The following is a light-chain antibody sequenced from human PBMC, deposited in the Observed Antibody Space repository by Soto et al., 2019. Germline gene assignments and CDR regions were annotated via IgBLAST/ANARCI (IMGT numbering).Light chain of an antibody. J-gene: IGKJ5*01. Sequence: MQMTPSQSSLSASVGYRVTITCRASQDIAAYLAWYQHKPGRAPELLIHAASSLQSGVPSRFSGSGPGTDFTLTINSLQPEDFATYYCQQAYSFPITFGQGTRLEI. V-gene: IGKV1-12*01. CDR2: AAS. CDR3: QQAYSFPIT. CDR1: QDIAAY.